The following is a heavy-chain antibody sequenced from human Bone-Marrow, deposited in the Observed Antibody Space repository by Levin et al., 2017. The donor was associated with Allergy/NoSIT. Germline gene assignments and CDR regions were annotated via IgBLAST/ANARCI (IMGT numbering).Heavy chain of an antibody. V-gene: IGHV3-15*01. J-gene: IGHJ3*01. CDR2: IKRKIDGETQ. D-gene: IGHD2-15*01. CDR3: ATGDCSGGSCHFFDF. CDR1: GFSLSTVW. Sequence: GESLKISCAASGFSLSTVWMTWVRQVPGKGPEWIGRIKRKIDGETQDYAAPVKGRFTISRDDSKNTVYLQMGSLQIEDTAVYYCATGDCSGGSCHFFDFWGQGTMVVVSS.